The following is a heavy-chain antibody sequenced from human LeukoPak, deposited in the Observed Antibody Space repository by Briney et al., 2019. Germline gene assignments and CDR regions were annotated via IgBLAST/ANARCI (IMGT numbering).Heavy chain of an antibody. J-gene: IGHJ4*02. CDR1: GYTFTSYG. CDR2: ISAYNGNT. Sequence: ASLKVSCEASGYTFTSYGISWMRQAPGQGLEWMGWISAYNGNTNYAQKFQGRVTMTTDTSTSTAYMELRSLRSDDTAVYYCAKVKGDSSGYSDDYYFDYWGQGTLVTVSS. D-gene: IGHD3-22*01. V-gene: IGHV1-18*01. CDR3: AKVKGDSSGYSDDYYFDY.